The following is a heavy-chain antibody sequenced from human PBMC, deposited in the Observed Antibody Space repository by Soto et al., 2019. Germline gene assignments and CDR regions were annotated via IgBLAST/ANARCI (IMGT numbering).Heavy chain of an antibody. CDR1: GFTFSSYS. V-gene: IGHV3-48*01. J-gene: IGHJ4*02. CDR2: ISSSSSTI. Sequence: EVQLVESGGGLVQPGGSLRLSCAASGFTFSSYSMNWVRQAPGKGLEWVSYISSSSSTIYYADSEKGRFTISRDNAKNSLYLQMNSLRAEDTAVYYCARGGGGSGGSCNFDYWGQGTLVTVSS. D-gene: IGHD2-15*01. CDR3: ARGGGGSGGSCNFDY.